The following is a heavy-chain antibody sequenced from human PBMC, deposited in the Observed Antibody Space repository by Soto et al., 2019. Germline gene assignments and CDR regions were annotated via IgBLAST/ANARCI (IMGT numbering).Heavy chain of an antibody. J-gene: IGHJ5*02. Sequence: PSETLSLTCTVSGGSISSSSYYWGWIRQPPGKGLEWIGSIYYSGSTYYNPSLKSRVTISVDTSKNQFSLKLSSVTAADTAVYYCARKSMEVENWFDPWGQGTLVTVSS. CDR1: GGSISSSSYY. D-gene: IGHD1-1*01. CDR2: IYYSGST. V-gene: IGHV4-39*01. CDR3: ARKSMEVENWFDP.